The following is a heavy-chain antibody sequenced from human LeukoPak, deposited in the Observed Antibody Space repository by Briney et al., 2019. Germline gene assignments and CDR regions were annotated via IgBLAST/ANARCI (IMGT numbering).Heavy chain of an antibody. J-gene: IGHJ4*02. CDR3: ARFLGTTVDY. CDR2: ISSSSSYI. V-gene: IGHV3-21*01. Sequence: GGSLRLSCAASGFTFSNYSMNWVRQAPGKGLEWVSSISSSSSYIYYADSVKGRFTISRDNAKNSLYLQMNSLRAEDTAVYYCARFLGTTVDYWGQGTLVTVSS. D-gene: IGHD1-1*01. CDR1: GFTFSNYS.